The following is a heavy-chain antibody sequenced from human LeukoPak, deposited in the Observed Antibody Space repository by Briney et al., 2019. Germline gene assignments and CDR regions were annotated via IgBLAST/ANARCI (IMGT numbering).Heavy chain of an antibody. J-gene: IGHJ3*02. Sequence: GGSLRLSCAASGFTFSSYSMNWVCQAPGKGLEWVSYITFSSSIIYYADSVKGRFTISRDNSKNTLYLQINSLRAEDTAVYYCARDGVAARRYAFDIWGQGTMVTVSS. V-gene: IGHV3-48*01. CDR2: ITFSSSII. CDR3: ARDGVAARRYAFDI. D-gene: IGHD6-6*01. CDR1: GFTFSSYS.